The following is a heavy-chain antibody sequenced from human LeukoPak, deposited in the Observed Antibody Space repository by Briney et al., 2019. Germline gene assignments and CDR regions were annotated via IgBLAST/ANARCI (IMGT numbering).Heavy chain of an antibody. CDR1: GFTVSSNY. CDR2: IYSAGST. V-gene: IGHV3-53*01. D-gene: IGHD3-22*01. CDR3: ARGTSSGYFQLYFDY. J-gene: IGHJ4*02. Sequence: GGSLRPSWAASGFTVSSNYMTWVRQAPGKGLEWVSVIYSAGSTYYADSVKGRFTISRDNSKNTLYLQMNSLRAEDTAVYYCARGTSSGYFQLYFDYWGQGTLVTVSS.